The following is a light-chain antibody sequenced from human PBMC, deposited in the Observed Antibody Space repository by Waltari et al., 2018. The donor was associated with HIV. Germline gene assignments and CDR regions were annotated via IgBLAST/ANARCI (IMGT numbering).Light chain of an antibody. CDR3: QQDYDVPLT. CDR1: HDIGNS. CDR2: GAF. J-gene: IGKJ4*01. V-gene: IGKV1-NL1*01. Sequence: DIQMTQSPSSLSASIGDMVNITCRASHDIGNSVSWFQQQPGKVPRLLVHGAFILQRGVPSRFSGSGSGTDYTLTISGLQSDDFATYFCQQDYDVPLTFGGGTRV.